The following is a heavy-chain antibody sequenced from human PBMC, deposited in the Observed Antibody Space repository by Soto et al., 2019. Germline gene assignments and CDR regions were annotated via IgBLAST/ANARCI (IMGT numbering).Heavy chain of an antibody. Sequence: QVQVVESGGGVVQPGRSLRLSCAASGFTFSNYGRHWVRQAPGKGLDWLAVISYDGSIEYYSESVKGRFPMSRDNSENTVYLQMNSLRTEDTAVYFCGRDWVWFGAHPIDNWGQGTLVTVSS. J-gene: IGHJ4*02. CDR2: ISYDGSIE. D-gene: IGHD3-10*01. CDR1: GFTFSNYG. CDR3: GRDWVWFGAHPIDN. V-gene: IGHV3-30*03.